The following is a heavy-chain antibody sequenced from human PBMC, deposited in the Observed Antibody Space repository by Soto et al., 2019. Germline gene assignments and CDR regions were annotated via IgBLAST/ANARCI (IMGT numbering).Heavy chain of an antibody. CDR1: GYTFNNSG. Sequence: QVQLVQSGAEVKKPGASVKVSCKASGYTFNNSGISWVRQAPGRGLEWMGWTSAKNGNTNYAQKFQCRVTMNTDTATRTAYMDLRSLRSEDTAVYFCARDLGDIVVVSAATEFDHWGHGTLVTGSS. CDR3: ARDLGDIVVVSAATEFDH. D-gene: IGHD2-2*01. J-gene: IGHJ4*01. V-gene: IGHV1-18*04. CDR2: TSAKNGNT.